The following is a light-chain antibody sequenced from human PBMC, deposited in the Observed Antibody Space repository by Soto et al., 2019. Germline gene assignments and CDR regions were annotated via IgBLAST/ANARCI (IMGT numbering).Light chain of an antibody. CDR3: QQYGSSPRT. CDR1: QSVSSSY. CDR2: GAS. V-gene: IGKV3-20*01. Sequence: EIVLTQSPGTLSLSPGARATLSCRASQSVSSSYLAWYQQKPGQAPRLLIYGASSRATGIPDRFSGSGSGTHFTLTISRLEPEDVAVYYCQQYGSSPRTFGQGTKVQIK. J-gene: IGKJ1*01.